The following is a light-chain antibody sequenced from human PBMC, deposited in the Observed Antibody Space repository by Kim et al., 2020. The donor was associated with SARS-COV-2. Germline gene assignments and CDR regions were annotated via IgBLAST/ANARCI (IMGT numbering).Light chain of an antibody. CDR3: AAWDDTLSGPV. CDR1: TSNIGKQD. V-gene: IGLV1-47*01. CDR2: RII. Sequence: MSSPGPTSNIGKQDVFWYQQLPESAPKALFYRIIQRPSGVPDRFCGSTSGTSASLAISGLGSDDESEYYCAAWDDTLSGPVFGGGTQLTVL. J-gene: IGLJ3*02.